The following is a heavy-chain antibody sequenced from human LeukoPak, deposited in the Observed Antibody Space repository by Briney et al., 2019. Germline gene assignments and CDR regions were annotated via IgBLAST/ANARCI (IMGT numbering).Heavy chain of an antibody. CDR1: GGSISNYY. D-gene: IGHD3-3*01. J-gene: IGHJ5*02. V-gene: IGHV4-59*01. Sequence: NPSETLSLTCTVSGGSISNYYWSWIRLPPGKGLEWIGYIYNSGGTSYNPSLKSRATISIDSSKNQFSLRLSSVTAADTAIYYCATMYYDFWSGYFGPWGQGTLVSVSS. CDR2: IYNSGGT. CDR3: ATMYYDFWSGYFGP.